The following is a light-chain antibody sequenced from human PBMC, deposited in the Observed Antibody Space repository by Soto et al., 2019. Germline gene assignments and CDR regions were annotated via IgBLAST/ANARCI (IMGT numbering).Light chain of an antibody. Sequence: DIQMTQSPSSLSASVGARVTITCRASQSIRSYLNWYQQKPGKAPKLLIYAASSLQSGVPSRFSGSGSGTDFTLTISSLQPEDFATYYCQQSYSTPPTFGQGTKVEIK. CDR2: AAS. V-gene: IGKV1-39*01. CDR1: QSIRSY. CDR3: QQSYSTPPT. J-gene: IGKJ1*01.